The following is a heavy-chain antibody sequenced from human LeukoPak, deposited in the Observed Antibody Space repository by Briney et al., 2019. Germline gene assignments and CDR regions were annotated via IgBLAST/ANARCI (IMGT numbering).Heavy chain of an antibody. D-gene: IGHD3-9*01. CDR2: IKQDGSEK. CDR3: ARDADYDILTGYYGAQGPFDY. Sequence: GGSLRLSCAASGFTFSSYWMSWVRQAPGKGLEWVANIKQDGSEKYYVDSVKGRFTISRDNAKNSLYLQMNSLRAEDTAVYYCARDADYDILTGYYGAQGPFDYWGQEPWSPSPQ. CDR1: GFTFSSYW. V-gene: IGHV3-7*01. J-gene: IGHJ4*01.